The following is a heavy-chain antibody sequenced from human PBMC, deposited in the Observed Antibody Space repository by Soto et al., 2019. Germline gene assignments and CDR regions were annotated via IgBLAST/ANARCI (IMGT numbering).Heavy chain of an antibody. Sequence: EVQLLESGGGLVQPGGSLRLSCAASGFTFSSYAMSWVRQAPGKGLECVSSISSGANTYYTDSVRGRFTISRDNSKNSLYLQMSSLRADDTAIYHCAKASATVKSDGMDVWGQGTTVTASS. CDR1: GFTFSSYA. J-gene: IGHJ6*02. CDR3: AKASATVKSDGMDV. V-gene: IGHV3-23*01. CDR2: ISSGANT.